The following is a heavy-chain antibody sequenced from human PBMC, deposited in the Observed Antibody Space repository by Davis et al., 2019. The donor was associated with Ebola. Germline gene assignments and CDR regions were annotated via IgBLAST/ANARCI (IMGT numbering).Heavy chain of an antibody. CDR2: IIPILGIA. CDR1: GGTFSSYA. V-gene: IGHV1-69*04. CDR3: ARALGYNWNPLGY. J-gene: IGHJ4*02. D-gene: IGHD1-20*01. Sequence: AASVKVSCKASGGTFSSYAINWVRQAPGQGLEWMGRIIPILGIANYAQKFQGRVTITADKSTSTAYMELSSLRSEDTAVYYCARALGYNWNPLGYWGQGTLVTVSS.